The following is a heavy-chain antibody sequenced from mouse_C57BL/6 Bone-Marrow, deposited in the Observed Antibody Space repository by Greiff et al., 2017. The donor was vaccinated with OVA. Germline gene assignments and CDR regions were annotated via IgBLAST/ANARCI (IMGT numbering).Heavy chain of an antibody. Sequence: EVQLQQPGPELVKPGASVKISCKASGYTFTDYYMNWVKQSHGKSLEWIGDINPNNGGTSYNQKFKGKATLTVDKSSSTAYMELRSLTSEDSAVYYCARLITTVVATDYAMDYWGQGTSVTVSS. D-gene: IGHD1-1*01. CDR1: GYTFTDYY. CDR3: ARLITTVVATDYAMDY. V-gene: IGHV1-26*01. J-gene: IGHJ4*01. CDR2: INPNNGGT.